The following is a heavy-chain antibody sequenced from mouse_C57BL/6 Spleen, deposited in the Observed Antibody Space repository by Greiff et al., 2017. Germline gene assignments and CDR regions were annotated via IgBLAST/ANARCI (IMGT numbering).Heavy chain of an antibody. CDR3: ARGAPIYYYAGY. J-gene: IGHJ2*01. V-gene: IGHV1-82*01. CDR2: IYPGDGDT. Sequence: VQLQQSGPELVKPGASVKISCKASGYAFSSSWMNWVKQRPGKGLEWIGRIYPGDGDTNYNGQFKGKATLTADKSSSTAYMQLSSLTSEDSAVYFCARGAPIYYYAGYWGQGTTLTVSS. D-gene: IGHD1-1*01. CDR1: GYAFSSSW.